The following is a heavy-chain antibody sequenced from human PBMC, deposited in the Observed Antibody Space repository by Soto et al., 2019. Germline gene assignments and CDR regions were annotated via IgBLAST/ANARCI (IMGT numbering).Heavy chain of an antibody. D-gene: IGHD3-3*01. CDR2: IYYSGST. V-gene: IGHV4-59*01. J-gene: IGHJ6*02. CDR3: ARDGGFYYGMDV. CDR1: GGSISSYY. Sequence: QVQLQESGPGLVKPSETLSLTCTVSGGSISSYYWNWIRQPPGKGLEWIGYIYYSGSTNYNPSLKSRVTMSVDTSKNQFSLTLSSVTAADTAVYYCARDGGFYYGMDVWGQGTTVTVSS.